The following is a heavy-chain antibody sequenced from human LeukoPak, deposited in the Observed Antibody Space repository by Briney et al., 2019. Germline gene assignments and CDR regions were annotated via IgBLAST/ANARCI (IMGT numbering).Heavy chain of an antibody. CDR1: GGSISSYY. Sequence: PSETLSLTCTVSGGSISSYYWSWIRQPPGKGLEWIGYIYYSGSTNYNPSLKSRVTISVDTSMNQFSPKLSSVTAADTAVYYCARDDWNYVFNYWGQGTLVTVSS. CDR2: IYYSGST. CDR3: ARDDWNYVFNY. V-gene: IGHV4-59*01. D-gene: IGHD1-7*01. J-gene: IGHJ4*02.